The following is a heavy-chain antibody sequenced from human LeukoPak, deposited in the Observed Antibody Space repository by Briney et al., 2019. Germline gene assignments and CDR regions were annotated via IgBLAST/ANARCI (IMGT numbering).Heavy chain of an antibody. CDR1: GLTFSDYW. CDR2: IKQDGSAK. V-gene: IGHV3-7*04. Sequence: PGGSLRLSCAAAGLTFSDYWMTWVRQAPGKGLEWVANIKQDGSAKYYVDSVQGRFTISRDNAKNSLYLQMNSLRAEDTAIYYCVRQYNSSWLQFFAYWGQGTLVTVSS. J-gene: IGHJ4*02. D-gene: IGHD6-13*01. CDR3: VRQYNSSWLQFFAY.